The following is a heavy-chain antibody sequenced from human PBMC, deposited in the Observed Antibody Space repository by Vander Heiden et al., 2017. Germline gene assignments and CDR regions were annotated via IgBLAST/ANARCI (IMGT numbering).Heavy chain of an antibody. D-gene: IGHD2-2*01. V-gene: IGHV1-8*01. CDR3: ARYCSSNSCYKFDS. CDR1: GYTFSNYE. J-gene: IGHJ4*02. Sequence: EQLLQSGSEVKKPGASVQVSCKASGYTFSNYEINWGRQAAGQGLEWVGWMDPKTGNTGYAQKFQGRVTMTWNTSITTVYMELRSLRSEDTAVYYCARYCSSNSCYKFDSWGQGTLVSVSS. CDR2: MDPKTGNT.